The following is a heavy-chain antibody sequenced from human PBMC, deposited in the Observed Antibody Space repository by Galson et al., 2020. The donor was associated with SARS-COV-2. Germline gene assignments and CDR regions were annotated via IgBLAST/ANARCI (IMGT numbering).Heavy chain of an antibody. Sequence: ASVKVSCQVSGYTLTELSMHWVRQAPGKGLEWMGGFDPEDGETIYAQKFQGRVTMTEDTSTDTAYMELSSLRSEDTAVYYCATGWVVGATTGWFDPWGQGTLVTVS. CDR3: ATGWVVGATTGWFDP. V-gene: IGHV1-24*01. D-gene: IGHD1-26*01. CDR2: FDPEDGET. J-gene: IGHJ5*02. CDR1: GYTLTELS.